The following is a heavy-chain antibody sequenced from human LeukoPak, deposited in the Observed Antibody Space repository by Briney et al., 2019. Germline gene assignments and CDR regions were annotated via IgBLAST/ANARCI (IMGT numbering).Heavy chain of an antibody. CDR2: IYPGDSDT. V-gene: IGHV5-51*01. CDR1: GYSFTSYW. D-gene: IGHD1-26*01. J-gene: IGHJ5*02. Sequence: HGESLKISCKGSGYSFTSYWIGWVRQMPGKGLEWMGIIYPGDSDTRYSPSFQGQVTISADKSISTAHLQWSSLKASDTAMYYCARSGLSEIVGAINWFDPWGQGTLVTVSS. CDR3: ARSGLSEIVGAINWFDP.